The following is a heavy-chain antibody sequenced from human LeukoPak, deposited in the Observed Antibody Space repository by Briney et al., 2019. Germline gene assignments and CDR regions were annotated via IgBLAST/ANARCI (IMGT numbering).Heavy chain of an antibody. CDR3: AREASDAFDI. J-gene: IGHJ3*02. V-gene: IGHV3-33*01. CDR2: IWYAGSNK. Sequence: GGSLRLSCAASGFTFSSYDMHWVRQAPGKGLEWVALIWYAGSNKNYADSVKGRFTVSRDNSKNTLFLQMNSLRAEDTAVYYCAREASDAFDIWGQGTMVTVSS. CDR1: GFTFSSYD.